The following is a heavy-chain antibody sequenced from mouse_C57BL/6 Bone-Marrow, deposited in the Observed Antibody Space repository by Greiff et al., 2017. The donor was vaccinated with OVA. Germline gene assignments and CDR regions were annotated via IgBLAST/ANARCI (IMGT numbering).Heavy chain of an antibody. CDR3: AREGVYYGSSPAWFAY. D-gene: IGHD1-1*01. CDR1: GYSITSGYY. Sequence: EVQLQESGPGLVKPSQSLSLTCSVTGYSITSGYYWNWIRQFPGNKLEWMGYISYDGSNNYNPSLKNRISITRDTSKNQFFLKLNSVTTEDTATYYCAREGVYYGSSPAWFAYWGQGTLVTVSA. CDR2: ISYDGSN. J-gene: IGHJ3*01. V-gene: IGHV3-6*01.